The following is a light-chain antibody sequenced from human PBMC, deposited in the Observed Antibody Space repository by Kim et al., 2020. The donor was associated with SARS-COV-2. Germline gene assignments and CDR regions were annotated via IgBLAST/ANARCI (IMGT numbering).Light chain of an antibody. CDR2: AAS. CDR3: QKYSSAPLT. V-gene: IGKV1-27*01. Sequence: DIQMTWSPSSLSASVGDRVTITCRASQGISSYLAWYQQKPGKIPKVLIYAASTLKSGVPSRFSGSGSGTEFTLTITNLQPEDVATYYYQKYSSAPLTLCGGTKVEIK. J-gene: IGKJ4*01. CDR1: QGISSY.